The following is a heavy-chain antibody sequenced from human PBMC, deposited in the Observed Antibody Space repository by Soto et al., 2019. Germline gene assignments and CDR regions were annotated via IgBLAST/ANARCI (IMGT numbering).Heavy chain of an antibody. CDR2: ISSSSSTI. CDR1: GFTFSSYS. Sequence: GGSLRLSCAASGFTFSSYSMNWVRQAPGKGLEWVSYISSSSSTIYYADSVKGRFTISRDNAKNSLYLQMNSLRDEDTAVYYCARALVVPAAPPHDYYYYGMDVWGQGTTVTVSS. CDR3: ARALVVPAAPPHDYYYYGMDV. D-gene: IGHD2-2*01. V-gene: IGHV3-48*02. J-gene: IGHJ6*02.